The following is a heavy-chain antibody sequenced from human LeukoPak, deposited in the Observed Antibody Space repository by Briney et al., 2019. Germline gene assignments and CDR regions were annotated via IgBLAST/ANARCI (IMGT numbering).Heavy chain of an antibody. V-gene: IGHV3-43*02. CDR1: GHTFDDYA. CDR2: ISGDGGST. D-gene: IGHD3-9*01. CDR3: AKDSYDILTCSTFGY. J-gene: IGHJ4*02. Sequence: PGRSLRLSCAASGHTFDDYAMHWVRQAPGKGLVWVSLISGDGGSTYYAESVRGRFTISRDNSKNSLYLQMNSLRTEDTVLYYCAKDSYDILTCSTFGYWGERTLVTVSS.